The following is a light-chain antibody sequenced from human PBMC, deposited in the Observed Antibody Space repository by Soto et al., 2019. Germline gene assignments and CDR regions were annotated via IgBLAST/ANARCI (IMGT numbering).Light chain of an antibody. J-gene: IGLJ1*01. CDR1: SSNIGAGYD. V-gene: IGLV1-40*01. Sequence: QSVLTQPPSVSGAPGQRVTISCTGSSSNIGAGYDVHWYQQLPGTAPKLLIYGNSNRPSGVPDRFSGSKSGTSASLAITGLQAEDEADYYCQSYDSNLSGPIYVFGTGTKVTVL. CDR3: QSYDSNLSGPIYV. CDR2: GNS.